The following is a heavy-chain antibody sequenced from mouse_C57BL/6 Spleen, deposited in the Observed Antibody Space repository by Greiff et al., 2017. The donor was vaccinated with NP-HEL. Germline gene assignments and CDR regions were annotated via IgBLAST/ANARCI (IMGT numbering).Heavy chain of an antibody. V-gene: IGHV1-54*01. CDR3: VGYDPYYFDY. J-gene: IGHJ2*01. D-gene: IGHD2-2*01. Sequence: VQLQQSGAELVRPGTSVKVSCKASGYAFTNYLIEWVKQRPGQGLEWIGVINPGSGGTNYNEKFKGKATLTADKSSSTAYMQLSSLTSEDSAVYFCVGYDPYYFDYWGQGTTLTVSS. CDR1: GYAFTNYL. CDR2: INPGSGGT.